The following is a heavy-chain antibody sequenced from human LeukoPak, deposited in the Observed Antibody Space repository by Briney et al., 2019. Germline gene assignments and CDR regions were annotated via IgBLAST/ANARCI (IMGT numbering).Heavy chain of an antibody. D-gene: IGHD5-12*01. V-gene: IGHV1-18*01. Sequence: ASVKVSCKASGYTFTSYGISWVRQAPGHGHEWMGWISAYNGNTTYAQKLQGRVTMTTDTSSSTAYMELRSLTSDYTAVYYCARERVAFDYWGQGTLVTVSS. CDR3: ARERVAFDY. J-gene: IGHJ4*02. CDR1: GYTFTSYG. CDR2: ISAYNGNT.